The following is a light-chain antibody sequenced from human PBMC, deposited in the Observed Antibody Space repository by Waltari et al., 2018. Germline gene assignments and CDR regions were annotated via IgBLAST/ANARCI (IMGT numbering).Light chain of an antibody. V-gene: IGLV2-14*03. J-gene: IGLJ2*01. Sequence: QSALTQPASVSGSPGQSITISCTGTSSDIGYYDYVSWYQQHPGKAPKLIIYDVSARPSGVSNRFSGSKAGNTASLTISGLQAEDEADYYCSSFTSTNTLLFGGGTKLTVL. CDR1: SSDIGYYDY. CDR3: SSFTSTNTLL. CDR2: DVS.